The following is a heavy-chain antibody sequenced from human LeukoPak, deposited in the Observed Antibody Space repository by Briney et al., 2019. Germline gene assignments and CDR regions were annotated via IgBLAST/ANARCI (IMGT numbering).Heavy chain of an antibody. J-gene: IGHJ4*02. CDR2: ISGSGGST. V-gene: IGHV3-23*01. Sequence: GGSLRLSCAASGFTFSSYAMSWVRQAPGKGLEWVSAISGSGGSTYYANSVKGRFTISRDNSKNTLYLQMNSLRAEDTAVYYCEKDSGYYQPYFDYWGQGTLVTVSS. D-gene: IGHD3-22*01. CDR3: EKDSGYYQPYFDY. CDR1: GFTFSSYA.